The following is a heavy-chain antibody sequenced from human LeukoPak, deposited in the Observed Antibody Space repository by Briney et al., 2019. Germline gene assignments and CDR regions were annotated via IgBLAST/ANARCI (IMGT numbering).Heavy chain of an antibody. Sequence: GGSLRLSCAASGFTFSSYWMHWVRQAPGKGLVWVSRINSDGSSTSYADSVKGRFTISRDNAKNTLYVEMNSLRAEDTAVYYCAKGPCIAAAGCYFDYWGQGTLVTVSS. CDR2: INSDGSST. CDR1: GFTFSSYW. CDR3: AKGPCIAAAGCYFDY. D-gene: IGHD6-13*01. V-gene: IGHV3-74*01. J-gene: IGHJ4*02.